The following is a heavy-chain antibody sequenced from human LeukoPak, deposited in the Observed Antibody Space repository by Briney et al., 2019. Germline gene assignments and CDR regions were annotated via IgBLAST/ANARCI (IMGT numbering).Heavy chain of an antibody. CDR3: ARHEYSGSYYGLSWFDP. J-gene: IGHJ5*02. D-gene: IGHD1-26*01. V-gene: IGHV4-34*01. Sequence: SETLSLTCAVYGGSFSGYYWSWIRQPPGKGLEWIGEINHSGSTNYNPSLKSRVTISVDTSKNQLSLKLSSLTAADTAVYYCARHEYSGSYYGLSWFDPWGQGTLVTVSS. CDR2: INHSGST. CDR1: GGSFSGYY.